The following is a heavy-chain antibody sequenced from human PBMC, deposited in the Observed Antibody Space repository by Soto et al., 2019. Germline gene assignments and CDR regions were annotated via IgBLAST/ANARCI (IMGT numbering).Heavy chain of an antibody. CDR1: GYSFTSYW. J-gene: IGHJ6*02. CDR3: ARHSSSSYCGIEV. D-gene: IGHD6-13*01. CDR2: IDPSDSYT. Sequence: GESLKISCKGSGYSFTSYWISWVRQMPGKGLEWMGRIDPSDSYTNYSPSFQGHVPISADKSISTAYMQWSSLKASDTSMYYCARHSSSSYCGIEVWGQGTTVTVSS. V-gene: IGHV5-10-1*01.